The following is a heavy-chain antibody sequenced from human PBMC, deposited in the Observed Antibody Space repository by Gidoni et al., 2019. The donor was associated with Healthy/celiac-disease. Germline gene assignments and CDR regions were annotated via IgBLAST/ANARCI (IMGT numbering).Heavy chain of an antibody. CDR2: IIPIFGTA. CDR3: ARVAPLYYYDSSGYGGEWFDP. CDR1: GGTFSSYA. D-gene: IGHD3-22*01. Sequence: QVQLVQSGAEVKKPGSSVKVSCKASGGTFSSYAISWVRQAPGQGLEWMGGIIPIFGTANYAQKFQGRVTITADESTSTAYMELSSLRSEDTAVYYCARVAPLYYYDSSGYGGEWFDPWGQGTLVTVSS. J-gene: IGHJ5*02. V-gene: IGHV1-69*01.